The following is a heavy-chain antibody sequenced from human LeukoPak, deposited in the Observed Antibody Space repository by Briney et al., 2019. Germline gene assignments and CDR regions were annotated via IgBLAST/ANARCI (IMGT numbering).Heavy chain of an antibody. J-gene: IGHJ6*04. CDR3: AELGITMIGGV. V-gene: IGHV3-7*01. D-gene: IGHD3-10*02. CDR1: GFTFSSYG. Sequence: GGSLRLSCAASGFTFSSYGMSWVRQAPGKGLEWVANIKTDGSQIYYLDSVKGRFTISRDNAKNSLYLQMNSLRAEGTAVYYCAELGITMIGGVWGKGTTVTISS. CDR2: IKTDGSQI.